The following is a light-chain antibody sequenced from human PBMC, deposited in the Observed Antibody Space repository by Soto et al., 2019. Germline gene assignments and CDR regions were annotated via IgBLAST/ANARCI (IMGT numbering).Light chain of an antibody. CDR1: QDISDF. J-gene: IGKJ1*01. CDR3: LQNNRYPWT. V-gene: IGKV1-17*03. CDR2: AAS. Sequence: DIHMTQSPSAMSASLLYIVAITCXASQDISDFLAWFQQKPGEVPKRLIYAASSLESGVPSRFSGSGSGTEFTLTISSLQPEDFATYYCLQNNRYPWTFGQGTKVDI.